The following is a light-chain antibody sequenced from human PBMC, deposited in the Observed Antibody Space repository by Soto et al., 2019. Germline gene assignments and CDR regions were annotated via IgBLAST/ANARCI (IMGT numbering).Light chain of an antibody. CDR2: AAS. Sequence: DIPLTQSPSFLSASVRDRVTITCRASQGISTYLAWYQQKPGKAPKLLIYAASTLQSGVPSRFSGSGSGTEFTLTISSLQPEDFATYYCQQLDRYPIFTFGPGTKVDIK. V-gene: IGKV1-9*01. CDR1: QGISTY. J-gene: IGKJ3*01. CDR3: QQLDRYPIFT.